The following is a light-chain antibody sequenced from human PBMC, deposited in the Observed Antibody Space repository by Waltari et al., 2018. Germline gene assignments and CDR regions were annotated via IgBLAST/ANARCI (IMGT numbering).Light chain of an antibody. CDR2: KDN. J-gene: IGLJ2*01. CDR3: QSSYSSGSYVV. Sequence: SYELTQSPSVSVSPGQTASNTCSGDALPNQYAYWYQQKPGQAPVMVIYKDNERPSGIPERFSASNSGTTVTLTISGVQAEDEAYYYCQSSYSSGSYVVFGGGTKLTVL. V-gene: IGLV3-25*03. CDR1: ALPNQY.